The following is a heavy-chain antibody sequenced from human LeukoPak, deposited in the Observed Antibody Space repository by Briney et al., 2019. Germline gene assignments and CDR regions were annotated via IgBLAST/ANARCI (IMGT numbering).Heavy chain of an antibody. V-gene: IGHV3-30*04. CDR3: ARDRSQEFDP. Sequence: GGSLRLSCAASRFTFRNYAMHWVRQAPGKGLEWVAVISSDGTNKDYADSVKGRFSISRDNPKNTLYLQMNRLRADDTAVYYCARDRSQEFDPWGQGTLVTVSS. CDR1: RFTFRNYA. J-gene: IGHJ5*02. D-gene: IGHD3-10*01. CDR2: ISSDGTNK.